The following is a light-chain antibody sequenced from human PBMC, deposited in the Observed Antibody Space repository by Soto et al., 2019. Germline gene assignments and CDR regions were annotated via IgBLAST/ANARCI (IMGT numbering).Light chain of an antibody. Sequence: QSVLTQPPSVSGAPGQRVTISCTGRSSKIGAGYDVHWYQQLPGTAPKLLIYGNSNRPSGVPDRFSGSKSGTSASLAITGLQAEDEADYYGQSYDSSLSGSVVFGGGTKLTVL. V-gene: IGLV1-40*01. J-gene: IGLJ2*01. CDR3: QSYDSSLSGSVV. CDR1: SSKIGAGYD. CDR2: GNS.